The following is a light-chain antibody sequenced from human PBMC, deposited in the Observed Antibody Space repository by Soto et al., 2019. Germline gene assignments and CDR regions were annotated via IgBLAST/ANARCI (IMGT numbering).Light chain of an antibody. V-gene: IGLV2-14*01. Sequence: QSVLTQPASVSGSPGQSITISCPGTSSDVGGYNYVSWYQQHPGKAPKLTIYEVSNQPAVVSNRFSDSKTGNTTSLTISGLQAEDVADYYYSSYTRSITYVFRAETKVTVL. CDR1: SSDVGGYNY. CDR3: SSYTRSITYV. J-gene: IGLJ1*01. CDR2: EVS.